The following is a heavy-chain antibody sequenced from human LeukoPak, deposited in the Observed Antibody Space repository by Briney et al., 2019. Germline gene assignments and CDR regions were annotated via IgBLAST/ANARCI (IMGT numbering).Heavy chain of an antibody. CDR2: INWNSDSI. CDR3: AKNGMGEMTVDY. V-gene: IGHV3-9*01. J-gene: IGHJ4*02. D-gene: IGHD3-16*01. Sequence: GGSLRPSCAVSGFTFDDYAMHWVRQVPGKGLEWVSGINWNSDSIGYADSVKGRFTISRDNSKNTLYLQMNSLRAEDTAVYYCAKNGMGEMTVDYWGQGTLVTVSS. CDR1: GFTFDDYA.